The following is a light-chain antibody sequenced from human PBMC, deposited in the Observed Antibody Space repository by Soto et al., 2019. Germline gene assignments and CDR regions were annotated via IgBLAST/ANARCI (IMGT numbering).Light chain of an antibody. CDR1: SSDVGGYNY. J-gene: IGLJ2*01. V-gene: IGLV2-14*01. CDR2: EVS. Sequence: QFALTQPASVSGSPGQSITISCTGTSSDVGGYNYVSWYQQHPGKAPKLMIYEVSNGPSGVSNRFSGSKSGNTASLTISGLQAEDEADYYCSSYTSSSTLVVFGGGTKLTVL. CDR3: SSYTSSSTLVV.